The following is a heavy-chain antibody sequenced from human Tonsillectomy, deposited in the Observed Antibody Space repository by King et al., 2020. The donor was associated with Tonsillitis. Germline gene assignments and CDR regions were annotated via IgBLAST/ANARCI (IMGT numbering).Heavy chain of an antibody. V-gene: IGHV3-23*04. CDR2: IIGSGAAT. D-gene: IGHD3-22*01. CDR1: GFPFSSYA. CDR3: APTPRSGYYSTYSWFDP. J-gene: IGHJ5*02. Sequence: VQLVESGGGLVQPGGSLRLSCTASGFPFSSYAMHWVRLAPGKGLEWVSAIIGSGAATYYADSVKGRFTVSRDNPKNTLFLQMNSLRADDTAVYYCAPTPRSGYYSTYSWFDPWGQGNPGHRLL.